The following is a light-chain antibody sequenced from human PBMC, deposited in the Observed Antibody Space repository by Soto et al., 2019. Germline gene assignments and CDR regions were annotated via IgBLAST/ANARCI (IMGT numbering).Light chain of an antibody. CDR3: QQYGTSPPLT. J-gene: IGKJ4*01. CDR2: GAS. Sequence: EIVLMQSPGTLSLSPGERATLSCRASQSVSNNYVAWYQQKPGQAPRLLIAGASSRATGIPDRFSGSGSGTDITLTISRLEPEDLAVYYCQQYGTSPPLTFGGGTKVEIK. V-gene: IGKV3-20*01. CDR1: QSVSNNY.